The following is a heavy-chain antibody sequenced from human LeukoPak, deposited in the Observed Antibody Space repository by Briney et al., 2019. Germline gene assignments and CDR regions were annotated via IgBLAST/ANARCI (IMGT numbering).Heavy chain of an antibody. J-gene: IGHJ5*02. CDR2: INQDGGEI. CDR3: VRAHHPGGWFDP. CDR1: EFTFSSSW. D-gene: IGHD3-10*01. Sequence: PGGSLRLSCAASEFTFSSSWMTWVRQAPGKGLEWVASINQDGGEIHYVDSVKGRFTISRDNAKNSLYLQMNSLTAEDTAVHYCVRAHHPGGWFDPWGQGTLVTVSS. V-gene: IGHV3-7*04.